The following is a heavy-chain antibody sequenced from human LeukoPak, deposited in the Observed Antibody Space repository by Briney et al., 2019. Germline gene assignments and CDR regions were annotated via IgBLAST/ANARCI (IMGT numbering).Heavy chain of an antibody. CDR2: ISGSGDST. CDR1: GFTFSTFH. D-gene: IGHD3-22*01. J-gene: IGHJ4*02. CDR3: ARDRGRYYDSRGFYWGYYFDS. Sequence: GGSLRLSCTASGFTFSTFHMHWVRQAPGKGLEWVSTISGSGDSTYYADSVKGRFTISRDNSKDTLYLQMSSVRVDDTAVYYCARDRGRYYDSRGFYWGYYFDSWGQGILVTVST. V-gene: IGHV3-23*01.